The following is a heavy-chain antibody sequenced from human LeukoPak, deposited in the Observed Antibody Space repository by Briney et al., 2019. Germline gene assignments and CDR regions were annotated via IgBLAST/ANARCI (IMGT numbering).Heavy chain of an antibody. D-gene: IGHD5-12*01. CDR2: IRYDGSNK. CDR1: GFTFSSYG. J-gene: IGHJ6*03. Sequence: GGSLRLSCAASGFTFSSYGMYWVRQAPGKGLESVAFIRYDGSNKYYADSVKGRFTVSRDNSKNTLYLQMKSLRAEDTAVYYCAKGGGYEAQYYYYYLDVWGKGTTVTISS. V-gene: IGHV3-30*02. CDR3: AKGGGYEAQYYYYYLDV.